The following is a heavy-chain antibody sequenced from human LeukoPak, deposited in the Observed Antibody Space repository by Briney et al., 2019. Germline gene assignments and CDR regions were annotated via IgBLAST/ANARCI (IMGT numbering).Heavy chain of an antibody. CDR1: GGSISSSSYY. CDR3: ARVRLGSLTAFDI. J-gene: IGHJ3*02. Sequence: PSETLSLTCTVSGGSISSSSYYWGWIRQPPGKGLEWIGSIYYSGSTYYNPSLKSRVTISVDTSKNQFSLKLSSVTAADTAVYYCARVRLGSLTAFDIWGQGTMVTVSS. CDR2: IYYSGST. V-gene: IGHV4-39*01. D-gene: IGHD3-16*01.